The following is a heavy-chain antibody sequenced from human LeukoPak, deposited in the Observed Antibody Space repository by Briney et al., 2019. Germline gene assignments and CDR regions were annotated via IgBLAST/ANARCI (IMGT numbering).Heavy chain of an antibody. V-gene: IGHV3-7*04. Sequence: HPGGSLRLSCAAPGFTFSSYWMSWFGRAQGKGLEGVANLKQDGSENYYVDSVKGRFTMSRDNAKNSLYLQMNSLGAEDTAVYYCARGSYGSGSYYNVPLPFDYWGQGTLVTVSS. D-gene: IGHD3-10*01. CDR2: LKQDGSEN. J-gene: IGHJ4*02. CDR1: GFTFSSYW. CDR3: ARGSYGSGSYYNVPLPFDY.